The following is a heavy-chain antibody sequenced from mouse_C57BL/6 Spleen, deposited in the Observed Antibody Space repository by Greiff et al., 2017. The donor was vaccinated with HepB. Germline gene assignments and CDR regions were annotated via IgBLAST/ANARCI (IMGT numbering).Heavy chain of an antibody. J-gene: IGHJ3*01. V-gene: IGHV1-15*01. Sequence: QVQLQQSGAELVRPGASVTLSCKASGYTFTDYEMHWVKQTPVHGLEWIGAIDPETGGTAYNQKFKGKAILTADKSSSTAYMELRSLTSEDSAVYYCTRLNYYGSSYALAWFAYWGQGTLVTVSA. CDR1: GYTFTDYE. CDR2: IDPETGGT. CDR3: TRLNYYGSSYALAWFAY. D-gene: IGHD1-1*01.